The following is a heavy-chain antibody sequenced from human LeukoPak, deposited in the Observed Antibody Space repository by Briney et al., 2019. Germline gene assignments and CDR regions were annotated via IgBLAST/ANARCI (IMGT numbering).Heavy chain of an antibody. CDR2: ISGSGGGT. CDR1: GITLSNYG. J-gene: IGHJ4*02. D-gene: IGHD3-22*01. V-gene: IGHV3-23*01. CDR3: AKRGVVIRVILVGFHKEAYYFDS. Sequence: GGSLRLSCEVSGITLSNYGMSWVRQAPGKGLEWVAGISGSGGGTNYADSVKGRFTISRDSSKNTLYLQMNSLRAEDTAVYFCAKRGVVIRVILVGFHKEAYYFDSWGQGALVTVSS.